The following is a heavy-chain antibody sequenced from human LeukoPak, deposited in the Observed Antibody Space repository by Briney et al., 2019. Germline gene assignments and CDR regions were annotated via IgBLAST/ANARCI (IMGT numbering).Heavy chain of an antibody. J-gene: IGHJ4*02. CDR1: GGSISSGGYY. D-gene: IGHD3-22*01. Sequence: PSETLSLTCTVSGGSISSGGYYWSWIRQHPGKGLEWIGYIYYSGSTYYNPSLKSRVTISVDTSKNQFSLKLSSVTAADTAVYYCARELLFDDYYDTGFDYWGQGTLVTVSS. CDR2: IYYSGST. V-gene: IGHV4-31*03. CDR3: ARELLFDDYYDTGFDY.